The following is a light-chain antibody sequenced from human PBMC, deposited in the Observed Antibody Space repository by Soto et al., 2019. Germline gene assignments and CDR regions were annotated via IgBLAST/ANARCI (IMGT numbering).Light chain of an antibody. CDR1: QGINSY. Sequence: DIQMTQSPSSLSASVGDRVTITCRASQGINSYLAWYQQKPGKVPKLLIHIASTLQSGVPSRFSGSASGTDFTLTISSLHPEDVATYYCQKYDSVPFTFGPGTKLEIK. CDR2: IAS. CDR3: QKYDSVPFT. J-gene: IGKJ2*01. V-gene: IGKV1-27*01.